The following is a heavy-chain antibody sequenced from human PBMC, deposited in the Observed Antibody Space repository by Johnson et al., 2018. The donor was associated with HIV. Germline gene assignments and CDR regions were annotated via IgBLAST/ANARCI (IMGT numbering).Heavy chain of an antibody. Sequence: QVQLVESGGGVVQPGRSLRLSCAASGFTFSSYAMHWVRQAPGKGLEWVAFIRYDGSNKYFADSVKGRFTISRDNSNNTLYLQMNSLRAEDTAVYYCASHVGSSVGSAFDSWGQGTMVTVSS. V-gene: IGHV3-30*02. CDR3: ASHVGSSVGSAFDS. D-gene: IGHD6-6*01. CDR2: IRYDGSNK. J-gene: IGHJ3*02. CDR1: GFTFSSYA.